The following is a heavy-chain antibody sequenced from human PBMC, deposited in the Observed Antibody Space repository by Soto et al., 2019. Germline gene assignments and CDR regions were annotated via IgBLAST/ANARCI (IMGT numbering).Heavy chain of an antibody. V-gene: IGHV5-10-1*01. J-gene: IGHJ3*02. CDR3: ARPYCTNGVCYTVRPFDI. D-gene: IGHD2-8*01. CDR1: GYSFTSYW. Sequence: GESLKISCKGSGYSFTSYWISWVRQMPGKGLEWMGRIDPSDSYTNYSPSFQGHVTISADKSISTAYLQWSSLKASDTAMYYCARPYCTNGVCYTVRPFDIWGQGTMVTVSS. CDR2: IDPSDSYT.